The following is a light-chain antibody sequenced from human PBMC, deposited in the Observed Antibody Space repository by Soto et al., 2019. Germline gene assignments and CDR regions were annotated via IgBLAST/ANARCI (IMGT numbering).Light chain of an antibody. CDR2: GAS. Sequence: EIVLKQSPGTLCLSPGERATLSCRASQSVSSSYLARYQQKPGQAPRLLIYGASSRATGIPDRFSGSGSGTDFTLTIIRLEHEDFAVYYCQQYGSSPRTFGQGTNVDI. J-gene: IGKJ1*01. CDR3: QQYGSSPRT. CDR1: QSVSSSY. V-gene: IGKV3-20*01.